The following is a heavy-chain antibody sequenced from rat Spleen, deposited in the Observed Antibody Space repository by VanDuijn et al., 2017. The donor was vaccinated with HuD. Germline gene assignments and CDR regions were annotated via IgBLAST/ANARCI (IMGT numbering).Heavy chain of an antibody. J-gene: IGHJ2*01. CDR3: AREQYPGPQGFDY. V-gene: IGHV2-47*01. D-gene: IGHD1-4*01. CDR2: MWPGGNT. CDR1: GLSLTSNS. Sequence: QVQLTESGPGLVQPSQTLSLTCTVSGLSLTSNSVRWIRQPPGKGLEWMGIMWPGGNTSVNLALRSRRRSSRETSKSQVFLKMNSLQAEDIATYYCAREQYPGPQGFDYWGQGVMVAVSS.